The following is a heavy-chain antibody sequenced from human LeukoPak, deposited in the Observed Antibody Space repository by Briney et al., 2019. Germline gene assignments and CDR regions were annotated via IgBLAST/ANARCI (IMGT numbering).Heavy chain of an antibody. CDR2: IYDSRST. D-gene: IGHD1-26*01. CDR1: GGSIRSHY. CDR3: ARDLGATGYFDY. Sequence: PSETLSLTCTVSGGSIRSHYWSWTRQPPGKGLDWIGYIYDSRSTNYNPSLKSRVTISVDTSKTQFSLKLSSVTAADTAVYYCARDLGATGYFDYWGQGTLVTVSS. J-gene: IGHJ4*02. V-gene: IGHV4-59*11.